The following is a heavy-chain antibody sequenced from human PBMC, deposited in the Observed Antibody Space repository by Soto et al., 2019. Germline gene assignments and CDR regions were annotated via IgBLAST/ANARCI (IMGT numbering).Heavy chain of an antibody. Sequence: ASVKVSCKASGYTFTSYYMHWVRQAPGQGLEWMGIINPSGGSTSYAQKFKGRVTMTRDTSTSTVYMELSSLRSKDTAVNYCARDGYVENYYYGMDVWGQGTTVTVSS. CDR2: INPSGGST. J-gene: IGHJ6*02. CDR1: GYTFTSYY. V-gene: IGHV1-46*01. CDR3: ARDGYVENYYYGMDV. D-gene: IGHD1-1*01.